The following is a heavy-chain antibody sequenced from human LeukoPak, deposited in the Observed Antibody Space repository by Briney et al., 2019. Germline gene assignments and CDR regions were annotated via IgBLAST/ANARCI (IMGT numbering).Heavy chain of an antibody. CDR3: ARDRVPDY. CDR2: IYYSGRT. V-gene: IGHV4-59*01. CDR1: GGSISSYY. J-gene: IGHJ4*02. Sequence: RPSETLSLTCTVSGGSISSYYWNWIRQPPGKGLEWIGYIYYSGRTNYNSSLKSRVIISVDTSKNQFSLKLSSVTAADTAVYYCARDRVPDYWGQGTLVTVSS.